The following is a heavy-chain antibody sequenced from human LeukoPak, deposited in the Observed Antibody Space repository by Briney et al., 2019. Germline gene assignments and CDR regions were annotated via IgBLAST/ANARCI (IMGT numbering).Heavy chain of an antibody. CDR1: GFTFSSYS. CDR2: ISSSSSYI. CDR3: AREGITGTGLVDY. Sequence: GGSLRLSCAASGFTFSSYSMNWVRQAPGKGLEWVSSISSSSSYIYYADSVKGRFTISRDNAKNSLYLQMNSLRAEDTAVYYCAREGITGTGLVDYWGQGTLVTVSS. V-gene: IGHV3-21*01. J-gene: IGHJ4*02. D-gene: IGHD1-20*01.